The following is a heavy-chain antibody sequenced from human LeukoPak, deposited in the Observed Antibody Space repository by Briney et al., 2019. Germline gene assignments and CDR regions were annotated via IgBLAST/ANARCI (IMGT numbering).Heavy chain of an antibody. CDR3: ARDAYSGSHALDH. CDR1: GFTFCSYS. Sequence: GGSLRLSRAASGFTFCSYSMNWVRQAPGKGLEWVSSISSSSSYIYYADSVKGRFTISRDNAKNSLYLQMNSLRAEDTAVYNCARDAYSGSHALDHWGQGTLVTVSS. D-gene: IGHD1-26*01. J-gene: IGHJ4*02. V-gene: IGHV3-21*01. CDR2: ISSSSSYI.